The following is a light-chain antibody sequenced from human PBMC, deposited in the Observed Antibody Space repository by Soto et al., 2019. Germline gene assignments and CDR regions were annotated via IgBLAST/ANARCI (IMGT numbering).Light chain of an antibody. Sequence: DIQMTHSPSSLSASVGDRVSITCRASQSISSFLNWYQQKPGKAPNLLIYAASSLQGGVPSRFSGSGSGTDFTLIISSLQPEYVATYYYQQSYTTPWTFGQGTKVEIK. V-gene: IGKV1-39*01. J-gene: IGKJ1*01. CDR1: QSISSF. CDR3: QQSYTTPWT. CDR2: AAS.